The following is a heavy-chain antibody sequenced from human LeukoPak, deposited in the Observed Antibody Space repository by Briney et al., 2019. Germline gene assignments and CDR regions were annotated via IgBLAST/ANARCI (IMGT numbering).Heavy chain of an antibody. Sequence: SQTLSLTCAISGDSVSSNSAAWNWIRQSPSRGLEWLGRTYYRSKLYNDYAVSVKSRITINPDTSKNQFSLQLNSVTPEDTAVHYCARDLTVPAAIIRGGYYYYMDVWGKGTTVTISS. CDR1: GDSVSSNSAA. CDR2: TYYRSKLYN. J-gene: IGHJ6*03. V-gene: IGHV6-1*01. D-gene: IGHD2-2*02. CDR3: ARDLTVPAAIIRGGYYYYMDV.